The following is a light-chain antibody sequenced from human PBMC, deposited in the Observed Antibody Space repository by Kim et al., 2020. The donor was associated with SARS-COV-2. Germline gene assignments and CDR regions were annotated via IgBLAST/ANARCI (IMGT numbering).Light chain of an antibody. V-gene: IGLV4-69*01. Sequence: ASVKLTCTLSRGHSSYRIAWHQQQPEKGPRFLMKVNSDGSHRKGDGIPDRFSGSSSGAERYLTISSLQSEDEADYYCQTWGTGIGVFGGGTQLTVL. J-gene: IGLJ2*01. CDR1: RGHSSYR. CDR3: QTWGTGIGV. CDR2: VNSDGSH.